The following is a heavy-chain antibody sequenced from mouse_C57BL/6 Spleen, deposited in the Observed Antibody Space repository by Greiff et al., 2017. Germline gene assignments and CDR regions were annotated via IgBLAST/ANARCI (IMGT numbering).Heavy chain of an antibody. Sequence: VQLQQSGPGLVQPSQSLSITCTVSGFSLTSYGVHWVRQSPGKGLEWLGVIWGGGSTDYNAAFISRLSISKDNSKSQVFFKMNSLQADDTAIYYCARKGYGSEGYFDVWGTGTTVTVSS. D-gene: IGHD1-1*01. CDR2: IWGGGST. V-gene: IGHV2-2*01. J-gene: IGHJ1*03. CDR3: ARKGYGSEGYFDV. CDR1: GFSLTSYG.